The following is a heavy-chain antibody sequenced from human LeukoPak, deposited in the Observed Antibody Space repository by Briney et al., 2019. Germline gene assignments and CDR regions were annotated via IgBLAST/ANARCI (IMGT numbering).Heavy chain of an antibody. J-gene: IGHJ4*02. CDR2: ILSKTDGGTT. V-gene: IGHV3-15*01. D-gene: IGHD4-11*01. CDR1: GFTFSSYS. CDR3: TTYYTVMAGRIDH. Sequence: QAGGSLRLSCTASGFTFSSYSLNWVRQAPGKGLEWVGRILSKTDGGTTDYTAPVKGRFTISRDDSKNTLYLQMNSLKTEDTAVYYCTTYYTVMAGRIDHWGQGTLVTVSS.